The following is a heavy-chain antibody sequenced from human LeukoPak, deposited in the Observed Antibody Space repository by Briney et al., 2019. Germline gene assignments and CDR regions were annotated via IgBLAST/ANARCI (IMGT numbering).Heavy chain of an antibody. J-gene: IGHJ4*02. CDR2: INPNSGGT. V-gene: IGHV1-2*06. CDR1: GYTFTGYY. CDR3: ARVGCSGGSCYRSIFDY. Sequence: GASVKASCKASGYTFTGYYMHWVRQAPGQGLEWMGRINPNSGGTNYAQKFQGRVTMTRDTSISTAYMELSRLRSDDTAVYHCARVGCSGGSCYRSIFDYWGQGTLVTVSS. D-gene: IGHD2-15*01.